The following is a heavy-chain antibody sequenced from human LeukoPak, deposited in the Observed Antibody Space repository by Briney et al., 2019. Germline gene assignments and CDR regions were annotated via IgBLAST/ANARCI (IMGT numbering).Heavy chain of an antibody. CDR2: IYYSGST. Sequence: SETLSLTCTVSGGSISSYYWSWIRQPPGKGLEWIGYIYYSGSTNYNPSLKSRVTISVDTSKNQFSLKLSSVTAADAAVYYCARDIADAFDTWGQGTMVTVSS. V-gene: IGHV4-59*01. J-gene: IGHJ3*02. D-gene: IGHD6-13*01. CDR1: GGSISSYY. CDR3: ARDIADAFDT.